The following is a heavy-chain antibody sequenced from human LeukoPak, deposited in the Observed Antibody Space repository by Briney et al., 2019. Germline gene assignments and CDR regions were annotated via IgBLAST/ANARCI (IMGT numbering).Heavy chain of an antibody. D-gene: IGHD6-13*01. CDR1: GFPFSSYG. V-gene: IGHV3-30*18. Sequence: GGSLRLSCAAPGFPFSSYGMHWVRQAPGAGLEWVAVISYDGSKTYYADSVKGRFTVSRDNSKNTVYLQMSSLRTEDTAVYYCAKSDSSSWNFYWYFDLWGRGTLVTVSS. CDR3: AKSDSSSWNFYWYFDL. CDR2: ISYDGSKT. J-gene: IGHJ2*01.